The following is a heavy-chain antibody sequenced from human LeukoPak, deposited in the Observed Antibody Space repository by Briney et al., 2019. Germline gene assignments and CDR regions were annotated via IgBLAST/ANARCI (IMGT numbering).Heavy chain of an antibody. V-gene: IGHV3-49*03. CDR2: IRGKAFGVTT. J-gene: IGHJ4*02. CDR1: GFTFSDYP. Sequence: PGGSLRLSCTGSGFTFSDYPMSWFRQAPGKGLEWVAFIRGKAFGVTTEYAASVEGRFTISRDDFRNISYLQMNGPKTEDTAMYYCTRDRYYYDSSGYYSPVYFDSWGQGTLVTVSS. D-gene: IGHD3-22*01. CDR3: TRDRYYYDSSGYYSPVYFDS.